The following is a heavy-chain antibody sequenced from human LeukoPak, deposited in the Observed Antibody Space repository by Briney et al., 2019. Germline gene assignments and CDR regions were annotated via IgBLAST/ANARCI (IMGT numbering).Heavy chain of an antibody. CDR2: INPNSGGT. CDR3: ARSPLDFWSGYQGALNY. D-gene: IGHD3-3*01. J-gene: IGHJ4*02. Sequence: GASVKVSCKASGGTFSSYAISWVRQAPGQGLEWMGWINPNSGGTNYAQKFQGWVTMTRDTSISTAYMELSRLRSDDTAVYYCARSPLDFWSGYQGALNYWGQGTLVTVSS. V-gene: IGHV1-2*04. CDR1: GGTFSSYA.